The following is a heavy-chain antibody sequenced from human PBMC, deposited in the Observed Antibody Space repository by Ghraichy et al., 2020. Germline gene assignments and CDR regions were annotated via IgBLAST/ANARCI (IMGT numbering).Heavy chain of an antibody. CDR3: ARDSSYGDYELYAFDI. CDR2: ISSSSSYT. D-gene: IGHD4-17*01. V-gene: IGHV3-11*05. J-gene: IGHJ3*02. Sequence: GGSLRLSCAASGFTFSDYYMSWIRQAPGKGLEWVSYISSSSSYTNYADSVKGRFTISRDNAKNSLYLQMNSLRAEDTAVYYCARDSSYGDYELYAFDIWGQGTMVTVSS. CDR1: GFTFSDYY.